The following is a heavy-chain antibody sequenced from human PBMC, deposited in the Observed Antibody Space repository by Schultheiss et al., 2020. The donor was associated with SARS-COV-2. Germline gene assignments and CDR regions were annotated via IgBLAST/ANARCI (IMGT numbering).Heavy chain of an antibody. V-gene: IGHV3-7*01. D-gene: IGHD6-19*01. Sequence: GESLKISCAASGFTFSSYWMSWVRQAPGKGLEWVANIKQDGSEKYYVDSVKGRFTISRDNAKNSLYLQMNSLRAEDTAVYYCARVLKIKSSSGWKLYYYYYGMDVWGQGTTVTVSS. CDR1: GFTFSSYW. CDR3: ARVLKIKSSSGWKLYYYYYGMDV. CDR2: IKQDGSEK. J-gene: IGHJ6*02.